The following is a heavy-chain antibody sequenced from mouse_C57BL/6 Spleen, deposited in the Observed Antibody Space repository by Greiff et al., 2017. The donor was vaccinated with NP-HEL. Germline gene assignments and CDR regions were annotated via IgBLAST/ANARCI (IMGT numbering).Heavy chain of an antibody. V-gene: IGHV5-4*01. CDR2: ISDGGSYT. CDR3: ARDRAYGSSYVAWFAY. J-gene: IGHJ3*01. Sequence: EVKLVESGGGLVKPGGSLKLSCAASGFTFSSYAMSWVRQTPEKRLEWVATISDGGSYTYYPDNVKGRFTISRDNAKNNLYLQMSHLKSEDTAMYYCARDRAYGSSYVAWFAYWGQGTLVTVSA. D-gene: IGHD1-1*01. CDR1: GFTFSSYA.